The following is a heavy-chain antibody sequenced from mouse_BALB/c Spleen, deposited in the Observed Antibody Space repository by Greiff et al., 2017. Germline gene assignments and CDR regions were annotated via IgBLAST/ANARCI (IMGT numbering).Heavy chain of an antibody. V-gene: IGHV5-6-5*01. CDR2: ISSGGST. Sequence: EVQLVESGGGLVKPGGSLKLSCAASGFTFSSYAMSWVRQTPEKRLEWVASISSGGSTYYPDSVKGRFTISRDNARNILYLQMSSLRSEDTAMYYCAREGITTVVFDYWGQGTTLTVSS. D-gene: IGHD1-1*01. CDR1: GFTFSSYA. J-gene: IGHJ2*01. CDR3: AREGITTVVFDY.